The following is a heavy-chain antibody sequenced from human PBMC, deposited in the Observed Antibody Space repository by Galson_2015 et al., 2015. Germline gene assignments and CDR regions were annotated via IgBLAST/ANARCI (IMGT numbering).Heavy chain of an antibody. Sequence: SLRIGCAASGFTFSDYFMGWVRQAPGKGLERVSYISNTGSTIYYAVSEKGRFTVYRANAKNSLCLQMNSLRAEDTAVYFCARGDSTGYYYSPFDFWGQGTLVTVSS. V-gene: IGHV3-11*01. J-gene: IGHJ4*02. D-gene: IGHD3-22*01. CDR2: ISNTGSTI. CDR1: GFTFSDYF. CDR3: ARGDSTGYYYSPFDF.